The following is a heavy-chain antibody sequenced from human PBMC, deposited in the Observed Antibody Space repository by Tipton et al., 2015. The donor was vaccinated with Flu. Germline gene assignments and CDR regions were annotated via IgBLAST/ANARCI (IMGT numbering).Heavy chain of an antibody. V-gene: IGHV3-53*01. D-gene: IGHD1-26*01. J-gene: IGHJ4*02. CDR3: AKGELLSDAIDY. CDR2: IYSGGST. Sequence: SLRLSCAASGFTVSSNYMSWVRQAPGKGLEWVSVIYSGGSTYYAGSVKGRFTISRDNSKNTLYLQMNSLRAEDTAVYYCAKGELLSDAIDYWGQGTLVTVSS. CDR1: GFTVSSNY.